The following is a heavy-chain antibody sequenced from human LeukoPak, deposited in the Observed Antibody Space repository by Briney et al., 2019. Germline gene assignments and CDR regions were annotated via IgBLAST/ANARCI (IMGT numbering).Heavy chain of an antibody. CDR3: ARIPSWLYYDSSGTMDY. V-gene: IGHV1-18*01. CDR2: ISAYNGNT. CDR1: GYTFTSYG. J-gene: IGHJ4*02. Sequence: ASVKVSCKASGYTFTSYGISWVRQAPGQGLEWMGWISAYNGNTNYAQKLQGRVTMTTDTSTSTAYMELRSLRSDDTAVYYCARIPSWLYYDSSGTMDYWGQGTLVTVSS. D-gene: IGHD3-22*01.